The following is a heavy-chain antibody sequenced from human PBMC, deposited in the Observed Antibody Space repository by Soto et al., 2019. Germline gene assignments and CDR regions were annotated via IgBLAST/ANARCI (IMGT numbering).Heavy chain of an antibody. D-gene: IGHD3-10*01. V-gene: IGHV4-34*01. J-gene: IGHJ6*02. Sequence: SETLSLTCAVYGGSFSGYYWSWIRQPPGKGLEWIGEINHSGSTNYNPSLKSRVTISVDTSKNQFSLKLSSVTAADTAVYYCARGKWGYYGSGRPYGMDVWGQGTTVTVSS. CDR3: ARGKWGYYGSGRPYGMDV. CDR1: GGSFSGYY. CDR2: INHSGST.